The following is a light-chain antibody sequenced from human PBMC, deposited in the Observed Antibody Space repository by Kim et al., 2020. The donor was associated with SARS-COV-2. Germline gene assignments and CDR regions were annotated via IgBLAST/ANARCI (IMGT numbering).Light chain of an antibody. CDR3: QQSFSSPPYT. CDR2: AAS. V-gene: IGKV1-39*01. CDR1: QSISTY. Sequence: DIQMTQSPSSLSASLGHRVTITCRASQSISTYLHWFQQKPGKAPKLLIYAASSLQSGVPSRFSGSGSGTDFTLTISSLQPEDSATYYCQQSFSSPPYTFGQGTKLEIK. J-gene: IGKJ2*01.